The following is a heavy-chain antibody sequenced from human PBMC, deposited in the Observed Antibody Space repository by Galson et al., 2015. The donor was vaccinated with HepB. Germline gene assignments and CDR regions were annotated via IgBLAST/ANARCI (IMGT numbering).Heavy chain of an antibody. CDR3: ARVGGDYGYYYYYMDV. CDR1: GYSFTNYW. V-gene: IGHV5-51*01. J-gene: IGHJ6*03. D-gene: IGHD4-17*01. Sequence: QSGAEVKEPGESLKISCKGSGYSFTNYWIAWVRQMPGKGLEWMGIIYPGESDTRYSPSFQGQVTISADKSITTAYLQWSSLKASDTAVYYCARVGGDYGYYYYYMDVWGKGTTVTVSS. CDR2: IYPGESDT.